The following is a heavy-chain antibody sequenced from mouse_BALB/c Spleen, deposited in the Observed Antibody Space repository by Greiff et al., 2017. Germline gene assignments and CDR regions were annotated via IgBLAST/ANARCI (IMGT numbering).Heavy chain of an antibody. Sequence: VHVKQSGAELVKPGASVKLSCTASGFNIKDTYMHWVKQRPEQGLEWIGRIDPANGNTKYDPKFQGKATITADTSSNTAYLQLSSLTSEDTAVYYCARSFITTVVNYAMDYWGQGTSVTVSS. V-gene: IGHV14-3*02. CDR2: IDPANGNT. CDR3: ARSFITTVVNYAMDY. D-gene: IGHD1-1*01. CDR1: GFNIKDTY. J-gene: IGHJ4*01.